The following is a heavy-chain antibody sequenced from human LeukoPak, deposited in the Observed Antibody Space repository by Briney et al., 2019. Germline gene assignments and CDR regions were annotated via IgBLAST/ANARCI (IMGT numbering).Heavy chain of an antibody. CDR2: IYYSGST. V-gene: IGHV4-59*12. CDR1: GGSISSYY. D-gene: IGHD6-13*01. Sequence: SETLSLTCTVSGGSISSYYWSWIRQPPGKGLEWIGYIYYSGSTNYNPSLKSRVTISVDTSKNQFSPKLSSVAAADTAVYYCAREERYSSSWGRYYYYGMDVWGQGTTVTVSS. J-gene: IGHJ6*02. CDR3: AREERYSSSWGRYYYYGMDV.